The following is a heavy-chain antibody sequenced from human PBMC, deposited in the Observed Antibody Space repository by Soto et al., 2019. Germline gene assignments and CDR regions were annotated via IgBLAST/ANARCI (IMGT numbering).Heavy chain of an antibody. Sequence: QVRLQESGPGLVKPSQTLSLTCTVSGGSVSSGGFYWNWIRQHPGKGLEWIGYMYNDGRTEYNPSLKSRVSISVDTPKNQVSLKVMSVTVADTAVYYCTREAGYWGQGILVTVSS. D-gene: IGHD6-25*01. CDR2: MYNDGRT. J-gene: IGHJ4*02. CDR3: TREAGY. V-gene: IGHV4-31*03. CDR1: GGSVSSGGFY.